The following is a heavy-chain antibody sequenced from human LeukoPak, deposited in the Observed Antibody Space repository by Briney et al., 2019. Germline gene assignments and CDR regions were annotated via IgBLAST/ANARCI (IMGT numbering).Heavy chain of an antibody. CDR3: ERGLSCSSTSCYVDPFHY. CDR2: IWYDGSNK. D-gene: IGHD2-2*01. J-gene: IGHJ4*02. V-gene: IGHV3-33*08. CDR1: RFTFSDHY. Sequence: HPGGSLRLSCAGSRFTFSDHYMDWVRQAPGKGLEWVADIWYDGSNKFYADSVKGRFTVSRDNSRNTLYIKMNGLRAEVTAVYYCERGLSCSSTSCYVDPFHYWGQGNLVTVSS.